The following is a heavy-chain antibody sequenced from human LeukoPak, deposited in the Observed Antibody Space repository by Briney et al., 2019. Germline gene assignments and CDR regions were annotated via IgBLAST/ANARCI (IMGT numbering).Heavy chain of an antibody. J-gene: IGHJ6*02. D-gene: IGHD4-17*01. CDR2: ISSSSSTM. V-gene: IGHV3-48*02. CDR3: ARASYGDYGMDV. CDR1: GFTFSTYN. Sequence: GGSLRLSCAASGFTFSTYNMNWVRQAPGKGLEWVSYISSSSSTMYYADSVKGRFTISRDNAKKSLYLQMNSLRDEDTAVYYCARASYGDYGMDVWGQGTTVTVSS.